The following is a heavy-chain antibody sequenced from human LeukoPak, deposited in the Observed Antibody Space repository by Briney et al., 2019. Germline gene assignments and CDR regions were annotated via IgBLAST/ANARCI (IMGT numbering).Heavy chain of an antibody. CDR2: ISGSGAST. J-gene: IGHJ4*02. V-gene: IGHV3-23*01. CDR3: AKDVGKWESLHFFDY. D-gene: IGHD1-26*01. Sequence: GGSLRLSCAASGFTFSTNAMSWVRQAPGKGLKWISGISGSGASTYYADSVTGRFTISRDNSRNTLYLQMNSLRGDDTAVYYCAKDVGKWESLHFFDYWGQGTLVTVSS. CDR1: GFTFSTNA.